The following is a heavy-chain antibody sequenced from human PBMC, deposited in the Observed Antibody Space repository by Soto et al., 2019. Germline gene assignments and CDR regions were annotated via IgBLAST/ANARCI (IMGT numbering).Heavy chain of an antibody. CDR1: GFTFSSYG. D-gene: IGHD6-13*01. J-gene: IGHJ6*02. CDR3: AIPSPPGIAAAGHYYGMDV. Sequence: PGGSLRLSCAASGFTFSSYGMHWVRQAPGKGLEWVAVIWYDGSNKYYADSVKGRFTISRDNSKNTLYLQMNSLRAEDTAVYYCAIPSPPGIAAAGHYYGMDVWGQGTTVTVSS. CDR2: IWYDGSNK. V-gene: IGHV3-33*01.